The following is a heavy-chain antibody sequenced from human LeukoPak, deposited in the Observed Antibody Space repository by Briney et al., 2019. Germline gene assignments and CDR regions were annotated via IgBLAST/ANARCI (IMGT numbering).Heavy chain of an antibody. Sequence: GSVRLSCAASGFTFSSYAMSWVGQAPRKGLEWVSGISGRGDSTHYAESVKGRFTISRDNSKNTLYLQMHSLRAEDTAVYYCARALNGYCSAGSCNGDYWGQGTLGTVSS. V-gene: IGHV3-23*01. J-gene: IGHJ4*02. D-gene: IGHD2-15*01. CDR2: ISGRGDST. CDR3: ARALNGYCSAGSCNGDY. CDR1: GFTFSSYA.